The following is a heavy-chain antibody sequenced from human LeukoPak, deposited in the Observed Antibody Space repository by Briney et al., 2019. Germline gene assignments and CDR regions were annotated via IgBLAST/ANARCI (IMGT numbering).Heavy chain of an antibody. Sequence: TGGSLRLSCAASGFTFKNYWMHWVRHAPGKGLVWVSRINSDGRSTTYADSVKGRFTISRDNAKNTLYLQMNSLRAEDTALYYCARNTIAAAGDIDYWGQGTLVTVSS. CDR1: GFTFKNYW. V-gene: IGHV3-74*01. CDR3: ARNTIAAAGDIDY. D-gene: IGHD6-13*01. J-gene: IGHJ4*02. CDR2: INSDGRST.